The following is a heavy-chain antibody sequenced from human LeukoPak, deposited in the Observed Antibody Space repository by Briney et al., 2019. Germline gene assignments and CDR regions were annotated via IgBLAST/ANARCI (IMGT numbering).Heavy chain of an antibody. CDR1: GYTFTSYY. CDR3: ARVLGVVAATSTWFDP. CDR2: INPSGGST. Sequence: ASVKVSCKASGYTFTSYYMHWVRQAPGQGLEWMGIINPSGGSTSYAQKFQGRVTMNRDTSTSTVYMDLSSLRSEDTAVYYCARVLGVVAATSTWFDPWGQGTLVTVSS. D-gene: IGHD2-15*01. J-gene: IGHJ5*02. V-gene: IGHV1-46*01.